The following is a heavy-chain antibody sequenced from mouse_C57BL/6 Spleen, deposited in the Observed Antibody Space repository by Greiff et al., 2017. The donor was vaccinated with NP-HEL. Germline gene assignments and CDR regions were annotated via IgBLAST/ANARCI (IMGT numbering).Heavy chain of an antibody. Sequence: EVKLVESGGGLVKPGGSLKLSCAASGFTFSDYGMHWVRQAPEKGLEWVAYISSGSSTIYYADTVKGRFTISRDNAKNTLFLQMTSLRSEDTAMYYCARKEGRAYWGQGTTLTVSS. CDR3: ARKEGRAY. CDR1: GFTFSDYG. J-gene: IGHJ2*01. D-gene: IGHD3-1*01. CDR2: ISSGSSTI. V-gene: IGHV5-17*01.